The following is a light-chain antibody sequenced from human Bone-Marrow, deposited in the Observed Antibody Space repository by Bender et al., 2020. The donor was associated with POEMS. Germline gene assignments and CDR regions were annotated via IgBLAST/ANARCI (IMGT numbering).Light chain of an antibody. J-gene: IGLJ2*01. CDR2: EDT. CDR1: TSNVGSENF. CDR3: CSYVATYIVI. V-gene: IGLV2-23*01. Sequence: QSALTQPASVSGSPGQSITISCTGITSNVGSENFVSWYQQHPGQAPKVLIYEDTKRSSGVSNRLSGSKSASTASLTISGLQADDEADYYCCSYVATYIVIFGGGTRVTVL.